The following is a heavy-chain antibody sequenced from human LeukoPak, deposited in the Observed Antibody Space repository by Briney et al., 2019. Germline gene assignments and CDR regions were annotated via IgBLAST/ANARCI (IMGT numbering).Heavy chain of an antibody. CDR2: IYYSGST. V-gene: IGHV4-59*12. J-gene: IGHJ4*02. CDR3: AGDYGSGSYRFDY. D-gene: IGHD3-10*01. CDR1: GDSISSYS. Sequence: SETLSLTCTVSGDSISSYSWSWVRQPPGRGLEWIGYIYYSGSTTYNPSLKSRLTMSLDTSNNQFSLKLSSVTAADTAVYYCAGDYGSGSYRFDYWGQGTLVTVSS.